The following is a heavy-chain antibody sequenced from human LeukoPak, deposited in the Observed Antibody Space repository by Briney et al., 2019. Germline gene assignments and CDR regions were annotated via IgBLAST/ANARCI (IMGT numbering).Heavy chain of an antibody. Sequence: ASVKVSCEASGGTFSSYAISWVRQAPGQGLEWMGWIIRIYGTANYAQKFQGRVTITTDESTSTAYMELSSLRSEDTAVYYCARDLGVVAAAYYYYYMDVWGKGTTVTVSS. CDR2: IIRIYGTA. J-gene: IGHJ6*03. V-gene: IGHV1-69*05. CDR1: GGTFSSYA. D-gene: IGHD2-15*01. CDR3: ARDLGVVAAAYYYYYMDV.